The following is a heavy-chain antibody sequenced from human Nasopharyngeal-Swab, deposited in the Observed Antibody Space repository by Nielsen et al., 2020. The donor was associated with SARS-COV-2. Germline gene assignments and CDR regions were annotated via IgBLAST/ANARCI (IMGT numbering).Heavy chain of an antibody. D-gene: IGHD3/OR15-3a*01. V-gene: IGHV3-66*02. CDR1: GFTVSSSY. J-gene: IGHJ4*02. Sequence: GGSLRLSCAASGFTVSSSYMSWVRQAPGKGLEWVSTVHSDGNTYYADSVRGRFTSSRDNSRNTLYLQMNSLTAEDTATYYCARDMIVGPPDYFDHWGQGTLLTVSS. CDR2: VHSDGNT. CDR3: ARDMIVGPPDYFDH.